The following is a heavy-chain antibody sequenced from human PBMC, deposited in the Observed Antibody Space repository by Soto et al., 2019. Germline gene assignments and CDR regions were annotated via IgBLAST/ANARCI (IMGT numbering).Heavy chain of an antibody. J-gene: IGHJ4*02. CDR3: ARGSRRSGWRPDS. CDR1: GGSISSDY. D-gene: IGHD6-19*01. Sequence: SETLSLTCTVSGGSISSDYWSWIRHPPGKGLEWIGYIYYSGSTNYNPSLRSRVTISVDTSKNQFSLKLSSVTAADTAVYYCARGSRRSGWRPDSWGQGALVTVSS. CDR2: IYYSGST. V-gene: IGHV4-59*01.